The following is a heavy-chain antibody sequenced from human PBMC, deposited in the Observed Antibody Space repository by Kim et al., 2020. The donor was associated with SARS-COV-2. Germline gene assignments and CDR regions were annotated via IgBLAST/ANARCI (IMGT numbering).Heavy chain of an antibody. Sequence: SETLSLTCAVYGGSFSGYYWSWIRQPPGKGLEWIGEINHSGSTNYNPSLKSRVTISVDTSKNQFSLKLSSVTATDTAVYYCARDSSSNFDYWGQGTLVTVSS. CDR2: INHSGST. D-gene: IGHD6-13*01. CDR3: ARDSSSNFDY. CDR1: GGSFSGYY. J-gene: IGHJ4*02. V-gene: IGHV4-34*01.